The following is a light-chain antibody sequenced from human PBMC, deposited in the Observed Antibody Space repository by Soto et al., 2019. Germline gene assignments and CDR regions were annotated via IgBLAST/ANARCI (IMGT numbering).Light chain of an antibody. CDR3: QTWGTGIWV. CDR2: LNSDGSH. CDR1: SGNSSYA. Sequence: QLVLTQSPSASASLGASVKLTCSQSSGNSSYAIAWHQQQPEKGPRYLMKLNSDGSHSKGDGIPDRFSGSSSGAERYLTISSLQSEDEADYYCQTWGTGIWVFGGGTKLTVL. V-gene: IGLV4-69*01. J-gene: IGLJ3*02.